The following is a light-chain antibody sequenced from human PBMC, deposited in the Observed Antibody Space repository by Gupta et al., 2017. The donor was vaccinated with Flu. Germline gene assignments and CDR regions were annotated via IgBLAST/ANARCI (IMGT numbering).Light chain of an antibody. Sequence: EIVFTQSPATLSLSPGERAILSCRASQSVSRYLSGYQQQTGPAPRLLIYDASNRASGIPARFSGTGSGTDFAFTISSLELEDFAVYNCQRRSYGSPGGGTFGQGTKVEI. CDR1: QSVSRY. CDR2: DAS. V-gene: IGKV3-11*01. CDR3: QRRSYGSPGGGT. J-gene: IGKJ1*01.